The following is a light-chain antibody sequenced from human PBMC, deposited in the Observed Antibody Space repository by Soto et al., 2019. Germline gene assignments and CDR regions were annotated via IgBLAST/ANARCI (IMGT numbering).Light chain of an antibody. J-gene: IGKJ5*01. CDR1: QTVTSGY. CDR3: HQRNQ. CDR2: GVS. V-gene: IGKV3D-20*02. Sequence: PDTPSLSSGERITLSCRASQTVTSGYLAWYQQKPGQAPRLLMYGVSTGATGIPDRFSGSRSGTDFTLTISSVEPEDFAMYYCHQRNQFGQGTRLEIK.